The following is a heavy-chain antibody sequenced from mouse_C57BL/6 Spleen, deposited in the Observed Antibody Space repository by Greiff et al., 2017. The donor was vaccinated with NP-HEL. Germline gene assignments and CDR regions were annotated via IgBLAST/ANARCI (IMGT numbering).Heavy chain of an antibody. V-gene: IGHV1-15*01. CDR3: TRGDGLEYAMDY. CDR1: GYTFTDYE. Sequence: QVQLQQSGAELVRPGASVTLSCKASGYTFTDYEMHWVKQTPVHGLEWIGAIDPETGGTAYNQKFKGKAILTADKSSSTAYMELRSLTSEDSAVYYCTRGDGLEYAMDYWGQGTSVTVSS. J-gene: IGHJ4*01. CDR2: IDPETGGT. D-gene: IGHD2-3*01.